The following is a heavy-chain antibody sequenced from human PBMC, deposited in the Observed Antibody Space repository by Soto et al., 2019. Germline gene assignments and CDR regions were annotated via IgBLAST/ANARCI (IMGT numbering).Heavy chain of an antibody. D-gene: IGHD1-26*01. Sequence: GESLKISCKGSGYSFTSYWIGWVRQMPGKGLEWMGIIYPGDSDTRYSPSFQGQVTISADKSISTAYLQWSSLKASDTAMYYCARTRRTGPAGAMLAFDIWGQGTMVTVSS. CDR1: GYSFTSYW. V-gene: IGHV5-51*01. CDR3: ARTRRTGPAGAMLAFDI. CDR2: IYPGDSDT. J-gene: IGHJ3*02.